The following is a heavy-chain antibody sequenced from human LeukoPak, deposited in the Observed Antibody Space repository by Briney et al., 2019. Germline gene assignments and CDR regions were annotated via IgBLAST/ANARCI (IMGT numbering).Heavy chain of an antibody. Sequence: ASVKVSCKASGYTFTSYGISWVRQAPGQGLEWMGWISAYNGNTNYAQKLQGRVTMTTDTSTSTAYMELRSLRSDDTAVYYCARIIVLPGSPTYYFDYWGQGTLVTVSS. V-gene: IGHV1-18*01. CDR3: ARIIVLPGSPTYYFDY. CDR2: ISAYNGNT. J-gene: IGHJ4*02. D-gene: IGHD2-8*01. CDR1: GYTFTSYG.